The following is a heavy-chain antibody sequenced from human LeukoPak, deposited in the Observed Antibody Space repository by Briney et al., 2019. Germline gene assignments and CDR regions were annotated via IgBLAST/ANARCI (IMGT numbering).Heavy chain of an antibody. CDR1: GGSISSYY. Sequence: SETLSLTYTVSGGSISSYYWSWIRQPPGKGLEWIGYIYYSGSTNYNPSLKSRVTISVDTSKNQFSLRLSSVTAADTAVYYCARVTGYMTDWGQGTLITVSS. J-gene: IGHJ4*02. V-gene: IGHV4-59*01. CDR2: IYYSGST. CDR3: ARVTGYMTD. D-gene: IGHD6-13*01.